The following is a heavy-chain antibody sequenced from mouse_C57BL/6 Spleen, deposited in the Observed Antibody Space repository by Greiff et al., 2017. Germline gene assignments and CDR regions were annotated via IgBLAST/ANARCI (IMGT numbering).Heavy chain of an antibody. V-gene: IGHV1-64*01. J-gene: IGHJ3*01. CDR3: ARGSSGYVAY. CDR2: IHPNSGST. Sequence: VKLKQPGAELVKPGASVKLSCKASGYTFTSYWMHWVKQRPGQGLEWIGMIHPNSGSTNYNEKFKSKATLTVDKSSSTAYMQLSSLTSEDSAVYYCARGSSGYVAYWGQGTLVTVSA. D-gene: IGHD3-2*02. CDR1: GYTFTSYW.